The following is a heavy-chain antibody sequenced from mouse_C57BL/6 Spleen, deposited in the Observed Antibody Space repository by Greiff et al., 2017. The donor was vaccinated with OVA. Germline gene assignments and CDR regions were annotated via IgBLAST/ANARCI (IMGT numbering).Heavy chain of an antibody. Sequence: QVQLQQPGAELVKPGASVKMSCKASGYTFTSYWLTWVKQRPGQGLEWIGDIYPGSGSTNYNEKFKSKATLTVDTSSSTASMQLSSLTSEDSAVYYCARDYYSRGCWDQGTTLAVSS. CDR3: ARDYYSRGC. CDR2: IYPGSGST. V-gene: IGHV1-55*01. CDR1: GYTFTSYW. J-gene: IGHJ2*01. D-gene: IGHD1-1*01.